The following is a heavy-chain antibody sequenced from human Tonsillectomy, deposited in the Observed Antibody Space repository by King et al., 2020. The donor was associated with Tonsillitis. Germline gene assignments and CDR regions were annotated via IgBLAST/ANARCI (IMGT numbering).Heavy chain of an antibody. V-gene: IGHV4-34*01. D-gene: IGHD3-16*02. J-gene: IGHJ3*02. CDR3: ARVLSRYDYVWGSYRSGAFDI. CDR1: GGSFSGYY. Sequence: VQLPQWGAGLLKPSETLSLTCAVYGGSFSGYYWSWIRQPPGKGLEWIGEINHSGSTNYNPSLKSRVTISVDTSKNQFSLKLSSLTAADTAVYYCARVLSRYDYVWGSYRSGAFDIWGQGTMVTVSS. CDR2: INHSGST.